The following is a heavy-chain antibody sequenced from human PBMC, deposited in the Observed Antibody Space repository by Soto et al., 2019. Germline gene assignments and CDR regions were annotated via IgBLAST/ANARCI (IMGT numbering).Heavy chain of an antibody. D-gene: IGHD2-2*01. CDR1: GFTFSSYA. Sequence: PGGSLRLSCAASGFTFSSYAMHWVRQAPGKGLEWVAVISYDGSNKYYADSVKGRFTISRDNSENTLYLQMNSLRAEDTAVYYCATSYPDIVVVPAAGEFDYWGQGTLVTVSS. CDR2: ISYDGSNK. V-gene: IGHV3-30-3*01. J-gene: IGHJ4*02. CDR3: ATSYPDIVVVPAAGEFDY.